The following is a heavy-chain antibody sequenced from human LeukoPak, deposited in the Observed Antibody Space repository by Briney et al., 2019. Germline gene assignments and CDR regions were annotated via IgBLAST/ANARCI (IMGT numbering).Heavy chain of an antibody. D-gene: IGHD3-10*01. CDR1: GFTFSSYE. CDR2: ISSSGSTI. CDR3: AFYYYGSGSYSYYYGMDV. V-gene: IGHV3-48*03. J-gene: IGHJ6*02. Sequence: GGSLRLSCAASGFTFSSYEMNWVRQAPGKGLEWVSYISSSGSTIYYADSVKGRFTISRDNAKNSLYLQMNSLRAEDTAVYYCAFYYYGSGSYSYYYGMDVWGQGTTVTVSS.